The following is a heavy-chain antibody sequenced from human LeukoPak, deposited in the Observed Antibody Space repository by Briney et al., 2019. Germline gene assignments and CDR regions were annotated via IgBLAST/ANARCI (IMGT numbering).Heavy chain of an antibody. CDR1: GFTFSSFG. CDR3: AKPSGANYYYSMDV. V-gene: IGHV3-30*02. J-gene: IGHJ6*03. Sequence: PGGSLRHSCAASGFTFSSFGMQWVRQAPGKGLEWVAFIRYEGSKKYYADSVKGRFTISGDSSKNTLYLQMNSLRAEDTAVYYCAKPSGANYYYSMDVWGKGTTVTVSS. D-gene: IGHD4/OR15-4a*01. CDR2: IRYEGSKK.